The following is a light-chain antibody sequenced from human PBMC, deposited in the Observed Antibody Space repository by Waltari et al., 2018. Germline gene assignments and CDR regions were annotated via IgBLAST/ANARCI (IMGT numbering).Light chain of an antibody. CDR2: GAS. Sequence: VLLTQSPASLSVSQGDKVILSCRASQSVRTNLVWYQQKAGQAPRTLIYGASTRASGVPSRFSGSGSETDFTLIISSLQSEDAAVYFCQQYYVWPPITFGGGTKLEI. V-gene: IGKV3-15*01. CDR3: QQYYVWPPIT. J-gene: IGKJ4*01. CDR1: QSVRTN.